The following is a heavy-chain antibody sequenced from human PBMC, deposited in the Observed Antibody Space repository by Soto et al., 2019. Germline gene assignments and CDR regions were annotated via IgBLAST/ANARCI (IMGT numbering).Heavy chain of an antibody. CDR3: ARGLVDTSLFDY. D-gene: IGHD1-26*01. V-gene: IGHV5-51*01. J-gene: IGHJ4*02. Sequence: GESLKISCKGSGYNFINYWIGWVRQMPGKGLKWMGAIYPGDSDTRYSPSFQGHVTISADKSISTAYMQWSSLKASDTAMYYCARGLVDTSLFDYWGQGTPVTVSS. CDR2: IYPGDSDT. CDR1: GYNFINYW.